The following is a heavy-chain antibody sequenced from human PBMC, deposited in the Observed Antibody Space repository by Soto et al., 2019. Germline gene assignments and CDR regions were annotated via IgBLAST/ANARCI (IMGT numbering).Heavy chain of an antibody. V-gene: IGHV4-30-2*01. D-gene: IGHD4-17*01. Sequence: QLQLQESGSGLVKPSQTLSLTCAVSDGSISSGDYSWSWIRQPPGKGLEWIGYIYHSGTTYYNPSLKSRVTISVDRPKNQFSLKLNFVTAADTAVYYCARERTTVYFDYWGQGILVTVAS. J-gene: IGHJ4*02. CDR1: DGSISSGDYS. CDR3: ARERTTVYFDY. CDR2: IYHSGTT.